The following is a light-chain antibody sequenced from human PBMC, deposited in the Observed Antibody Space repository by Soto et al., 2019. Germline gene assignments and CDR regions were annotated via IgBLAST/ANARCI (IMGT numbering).Light chain of an antibody. CDR1: QSVGTW. CDR2: GAS. J-gene: IGKJ4*01. CDR3: QQYGSSPLT. Sequence: DIQITQSPSTLSASAVGRFTITCRASQSVGTWVAWYQQKPGKAPKLLIYGASNLESGVPSRFSGSGSGTDFTLTISRLEPEDFAVYYCQQYGSSPLTFGGGTKVDI. V-gene: IGKV1-5*01.